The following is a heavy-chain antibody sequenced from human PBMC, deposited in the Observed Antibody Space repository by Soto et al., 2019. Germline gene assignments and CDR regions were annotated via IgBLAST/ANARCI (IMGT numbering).Heavy chain of an antibody. V-gene: IGHV3-23*01. CDR3: AKDLIDYSNSYFDY. CDR2: ITSVGYT. D-gene: IGHD4-4*01. CDR1: GFSFSNYA. Sequence: GSLRLAGATSGFSFSNYAMSGVRQAPGKGLEWVAAITSVGYTYYVDSLKGRFTISRDNSKNTLYLQMNSLRAEDTAVYYCAKDLIDYSNSYFDYWGQGTLVTVYS. J-gene: IGHJ4*02.